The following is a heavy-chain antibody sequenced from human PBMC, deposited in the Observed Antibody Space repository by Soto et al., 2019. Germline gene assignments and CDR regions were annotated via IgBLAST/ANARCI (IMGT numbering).Heavy chain of an antibody. V-gene: IGHV3-33*01. Sequence: QVQLVESGGGVVQPGRSLRLPCAASGFTFSSYGMHWVRQAPGKGLEWLAVIRTDGSNKDYADSVKGRFSISRDNSKNTVYLQMYSLRAEDTATYYCGRSAEWFGERGLDIWGQGTMVTVSS. CDR2: IRTDGSNK. CDR3: GRSAEWFGERGLDI. D-gene: IGHD3-10*01. CDR1: GFTFSSYG. J-gene: IGHJ3*02.